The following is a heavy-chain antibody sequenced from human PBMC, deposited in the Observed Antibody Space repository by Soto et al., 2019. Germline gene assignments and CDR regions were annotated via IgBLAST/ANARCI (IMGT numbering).Heavy chain of an antibody. D-gene: IGHD5-12*01. CDR2: ISSSSSTI. CDR3: ARALVIVATGGDAFDI. V-gene: IGHV3-48*02. J-gene: IGHJ3*02. CDR1: GFTFSSYS. Sequence: GGSLRLSCAASGFTFSSYSMNWVRQAPGKGLEWVSYISSSSSTIYYADSVKGRFTISRDNAKNSLYLQMNSLRDEDTAVYYCARALVIVATGGDAFDIWGQGTMVTVSS.